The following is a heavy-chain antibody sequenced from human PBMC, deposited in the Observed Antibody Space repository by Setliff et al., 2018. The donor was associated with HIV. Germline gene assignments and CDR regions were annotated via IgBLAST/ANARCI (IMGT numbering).Heavy chain of an antibody. J-gene: IGHJ4*02. V-gene: IGHV3-48*04. CDR1: GFISSNYG. Sequence: GGSLRLSCAASGFISSNYGMNWVRQAPGKGLEWVSYISSGSGSIYYADSVKGRFTISRDNAKNSVYLQMNSLRAEDTAVYYCATKITAAGNYYFDYWGQGTLVTVSS. CDR2: ISSGSGSI. CDR3: ATKITAAGNYYFDY. D-gene: IGHD6-13*01.